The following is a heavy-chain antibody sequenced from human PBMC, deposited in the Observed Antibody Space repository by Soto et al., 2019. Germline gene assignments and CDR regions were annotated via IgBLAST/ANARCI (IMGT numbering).Heavy chain of an antibody. CDR2: MGGSVDSK. J-gene: IGHJ5*02. D-gene: IGHD6-19*01. CDR1: GFAFGRDA. Sequence: VQLLESGGGLVKPGGSLRLSCAASGFAFGRDALSWVRQAPGKGLEWVSAMGGSVDSKSYADSVKGRFTISRDDPKNTLFLEMNSLRPEDTAIYFCARDQISGWYDNWGQGTLVTVSS. CDR3: ARDQISGWYDN. V-gene: IGHV3-23*01.